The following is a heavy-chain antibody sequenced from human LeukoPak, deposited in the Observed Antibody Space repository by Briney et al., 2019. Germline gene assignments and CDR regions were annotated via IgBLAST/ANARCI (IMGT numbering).Heavy chain of an antibody. V-gene: IGHV4-39*07. D-gene: IGHD3-3*01. J-gene: IGHJ4*02. CDR2: IYHSGST. Sequence: PSESLSLTCTVSGGSISSSRYYWGWIRQPPGKGLEWIGSIYHSGSTYYNPSLKSRVTISVDTSKNQFSLKLSSVTAADTAVYYCARDPKYDFWSGYHDYWGQGTLVTVSS. CDR3: ARDPKYDFWSGYHDY. CDR1: GGSISSSRYY.